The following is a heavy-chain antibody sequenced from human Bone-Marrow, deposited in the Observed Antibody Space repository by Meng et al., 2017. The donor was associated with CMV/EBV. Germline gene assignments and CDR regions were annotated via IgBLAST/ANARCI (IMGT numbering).Heavy chain of an antibody. D-gene: IGHD6-13*01. CDR1: GFTFSSYG. CDR3: ARGLRIAAAGTFGY. V-gene: IGHV4-34*01. CDR2: INHSGST. J-gene: IGHJ4*02. Sequence: GSLRLSCAASGFTFSSYGMSWVRQAPGKGLEWIGEINHSGSTNYNPSLKSRVTISVDTSKNQFSLKLSSVTAADTAVYYCARGLRIAAAGTFGYWGQGTLVTVSS.